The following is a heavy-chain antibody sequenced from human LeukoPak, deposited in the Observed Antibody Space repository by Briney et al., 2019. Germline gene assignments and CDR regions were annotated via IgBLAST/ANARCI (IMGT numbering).Heavy chain of an antibody. CDR1: GYTFTSYG. J-gene: IGHJ6*02. Sequence: ASVKVSCKASGYTFTSYGISWVRQAPGQGLEWMGWISAYNGNTNYAQKHQGRVTMTTDTSTSTAYMELRSLRSDDTAVYYCARDPDDSSGYYWYYYYYGMDVWGQGTTVTVSS. CDR2: ISAYNGNT. V-gene: IGHV1-18*01. CDR3: ARDPDDSSGYYWYYYYYGMDV. D-gene: IGHD3-22*01.